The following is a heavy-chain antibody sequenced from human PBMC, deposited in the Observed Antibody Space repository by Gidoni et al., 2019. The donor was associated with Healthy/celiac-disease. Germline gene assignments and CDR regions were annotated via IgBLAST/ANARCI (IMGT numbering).Heavy chain of an antibody. V-gene: IGHV1-3*01. D-gene: IGHD2-2*01. CDR3: ARDRLDIVVVPAAIRISYYYYYGMDV. CDR1: GYTFTSYA. Sequence: VQLVQSGAEVKKPGASVKVSCKASGYTFTSYAMHWVRQAPGQRLEWMGWINAGNGNTKYSQKFQGRVTITRDTSASTAYMELSSLRSEDTAVYYCARDRLDIVVVPAAIRISYYYYYGMDVWGQGTTVTVSS. CDR2: INAGNGNT. J-gene: IGHJ6*02.